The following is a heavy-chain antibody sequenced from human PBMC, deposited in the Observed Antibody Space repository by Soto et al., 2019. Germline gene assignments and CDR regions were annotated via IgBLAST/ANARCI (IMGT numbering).Heavy chain of an antibody. J-gene: IGHJ4*02. CDR3: ARASSTNWTYFFDY. CDR1: GGSVNTYY. V-gene: IGHV4-59*02. CDR2: ISFSGYT. Sequence: XETLSLTCTVSGGSVNTYYWSWIRQPPGKALEWVGHISFSGYTNYNPSLQSRVTISVHSSKSQFSLKLSSVTAADTAVYYCARASSTNWTYFFDYWGQGALVTVSS. D-gene: IGHD2-2*01.